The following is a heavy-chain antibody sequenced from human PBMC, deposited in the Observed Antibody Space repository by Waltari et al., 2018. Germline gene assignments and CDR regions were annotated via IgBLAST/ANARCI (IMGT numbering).Heavy chain of an antibody. Sequence: QVQLQESGPGLVKPSETLSLTCTVSGYSISSGYYWGWIRQPPGKGLEWIGSIYHSGSTSHNPALKSRVTIAVDTSKNQFSLKLSSVTAADTAVYYCARAVYSSARLDYWGQGTLVTVSS. D-gene: IGHD6-19*01. CDR2: IYHSGST. CDR3: ARAVYSSARLDY. CDR1: GYSISSGYY. J-gene: IGHJ4*02. V-gene: IGHV4-38-2*02.